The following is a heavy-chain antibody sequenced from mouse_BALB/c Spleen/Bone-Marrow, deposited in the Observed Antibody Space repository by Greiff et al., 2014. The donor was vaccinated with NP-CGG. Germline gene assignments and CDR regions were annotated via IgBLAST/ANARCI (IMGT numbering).Heavy chain of an antibody. D-gene: IGHD4-1*01. V-gene: IGHV1-80*01. Sequence: VKLVESGAELVRPGSSVKISCKASGYAFSSYWMNWVKQRPGQGLEWIGQIYPGDGDTNYNGNFKDKATLTTDKSSTTAYMQLSSLTSEDSAVYVCARGGRLTGYYFDYWGQGTTLTVSS. CDR3: ARGGRLTGYYFDY. CDR2: IYPGDGDT. J-gene: IGHJ2*01. CDR1: GYAFSSYW.